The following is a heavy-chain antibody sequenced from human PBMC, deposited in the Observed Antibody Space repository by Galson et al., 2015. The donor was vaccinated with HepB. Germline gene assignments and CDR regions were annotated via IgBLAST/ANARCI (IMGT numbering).Heavy chain of an antibody. D-gene: IGHD3-22*01. CDR3: ARDRADYYDSSGYSGAFDF. CDR1: GGSFNNYA. V-gene: IGHV1-69*06. Sequence: SVKVSCKASGGSFNNYAISWLRQAPGQGLEWMGGIIPMFDTAIYAQKFQGRVTITADKSTNTAYMDLSSLRSEDTAVYYCARDRADYYDSSGYSGAFDFWRHGAMVTVSS. CDR2: IIPMFDTA. J-gene: IGHJ3*01.